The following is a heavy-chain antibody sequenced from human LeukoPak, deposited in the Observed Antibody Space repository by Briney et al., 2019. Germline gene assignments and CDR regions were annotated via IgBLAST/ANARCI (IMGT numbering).Heavy chain of an antibody. Sequence: PSETLSLTCAVYGGSFSGYYWSWIRQPPGKGLEWIGEINHSGSTNYNPSLKSRVTISVDTSKNQFSLKLSSVTAADTAVYYCARSPNYYYYGMDVWGKGTTVTVSS. J-gene: IGHJ6*04. CDR2: INHSGST. V-gene: IGHV4-34*01. CDR1: GGSFSGYY. CDR3: ARSPNYYYYGMDV.